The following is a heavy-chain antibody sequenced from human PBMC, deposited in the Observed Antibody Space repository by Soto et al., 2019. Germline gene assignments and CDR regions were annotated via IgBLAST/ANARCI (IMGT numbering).Heavy chain of an antibody. V-gene: IGHV4-31*03. CDR2: IYYTGIT. J-gene: IGHJ4*02. D-gene: IGHD4-17*01. CDR1: GGSISSGGYY. Sequence: SETLSLTCTVSGGSISSGGYYWTWIRQHPGKGLEWIGYIYYTGITYYNPSLKSRVTMSLGSSKNQFSLQLTSVTAADTAVYYCAREPTVHSGFDSWGQGTLVTV. CDR3: AREPTVHSGFDS.